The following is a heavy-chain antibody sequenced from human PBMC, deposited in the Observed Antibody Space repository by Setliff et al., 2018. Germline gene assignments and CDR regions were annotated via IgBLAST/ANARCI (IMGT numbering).Heavy chain of an antibody. Sequence: SETLSLTCTVSGGSISSYYWSWIRQPPGKGLEWIGYIYYSGSTNYNPSLKSRVTISVDTSKNQFSLKLSSVTAADTAVYYCARDRPIAAAGTFIRYYYYYGMDVWGQGTTVNVSS. CDR1: GGSISSYY. D-gene: IGHD6-13*01. V-gene: IGHV4-59*01. J-gene: IGHJ6*02. CDR2: IYYSGST. CDR3: ARDRPIAAAGTFIRYYYYYGMDV.